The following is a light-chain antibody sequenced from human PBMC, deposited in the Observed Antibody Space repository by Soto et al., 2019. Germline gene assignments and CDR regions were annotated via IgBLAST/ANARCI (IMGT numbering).Light chain of an antibody. V-gene: IGKV1-5*03. Sequence: DIQMTQSPSTLSASVGDRVTITCRASQSISSWLAWYQQKPGKAPKLLIYKASSLESGVPSRFSGSGSGTEFTLTISSLQPDDFATYYCQQYNSWTFGQGTKVGIK. CDR1: QSISSW. CDR3: QQYNSWT. J-gene: IGKJ1*01. CDR2: KAS.